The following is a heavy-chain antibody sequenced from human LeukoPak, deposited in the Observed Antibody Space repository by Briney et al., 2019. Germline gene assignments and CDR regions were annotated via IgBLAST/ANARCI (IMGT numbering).Heavy chain of an antibody. J-gene: IGHJ5*02. CDR2: INHSGST. D-gene: IGHD5-24*01. CDR3: ARAAPPEMATIPWFDA. Sequence: SETLSLTCAVYGGSFSGYYCSWIRQPPGKGLEWIGEINHSGSTNYNPSLKSRVTISVDTSKNQFSLKLNSVTAADTAVYYCARAAPPEMATIPWFDAWGQGTLVTVSS. CDR1: GGSFSGYY. V-gene: IGHV4-34*01.